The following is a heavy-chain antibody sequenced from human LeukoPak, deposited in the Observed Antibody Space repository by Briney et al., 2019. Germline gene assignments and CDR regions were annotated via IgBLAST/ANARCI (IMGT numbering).Heavy chain of an antibody. CDR2: ISAYNGNT. V-gene: IGHV1-18*01. J-gene: IGHJ6*03. CDR3: ARAPVAGTWHYYYYYMDV. D-gene: IGHD6-19*01. Sequence: ASVKVSCKASGYTFTSYGISRVRQAPGQGLEWMGWISAYNGNTNYAQKLQGRVTMTTDTSTSTAYMELRSLRSDDTAVYYCARAPVAGTWHYYYYYMDVWGKGTTVTVSS. CDR1: GYTFTSYG.